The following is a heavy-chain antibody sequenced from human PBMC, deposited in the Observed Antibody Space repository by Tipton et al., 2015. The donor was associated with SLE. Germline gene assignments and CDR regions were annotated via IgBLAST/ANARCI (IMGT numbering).Heavy chain of an antibody. J-gene: IGHJ3*02. CDR1: GFTFSSYW. CDR2: INSDGSST. V-gene: IGHV3-74*01. CDR3: ARDQAVLLWFGEYVDAFDI. D-gene: IGHD3-10*01. Sequence: SLRLSCAASGFTFSSYWMHWVRQAPGKGLVWVSRINSDGSSTSYADSVKGRFTISRDNAKNTLYLQMNSLRAEDTAVYYCARDQAVLLWFGEYVDAFDIWGQGTMVTVSS.